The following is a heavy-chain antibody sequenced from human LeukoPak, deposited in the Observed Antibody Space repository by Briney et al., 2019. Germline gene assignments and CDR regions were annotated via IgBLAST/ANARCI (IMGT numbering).Heavy chain of an antibody. D-gene: IGHD2-15*01. Sequence: GESLKISCKGSGYSFTSYWIGWVRQMPGKGLEWMGIIYPGDSDTRYSPSFQGQVTISADKSISTAYLQWGSLKASDTAMYYCARLSYCSGGSCYYAFDIWGQGTMVTVSS. CDR3: ARLSYCSGGSCYYAFDI. V-gene: IGHV5-51*01. CDR2: IYPGDSDT. CDR1: GYSFTSYW. J-gene: IGHJ3*02.